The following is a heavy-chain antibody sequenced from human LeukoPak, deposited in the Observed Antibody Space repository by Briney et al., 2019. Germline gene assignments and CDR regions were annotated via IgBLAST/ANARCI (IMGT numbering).Heavy chain of an antibody. Sequence: LPGGSLRLSCAASGFTFSSYGMSWVRQAPGKGLEWVSAISGSGGSTYYADSVKGRFTISRDNSKNTLYLQMNSLRAEDTAVYYCAKDLYGSGSPWFDPWGQGTLVTVSS. CDR1: GFTFSSYG. CDR3: AKDLYGSGSPWFDP. V-gene: IGHV3-23*01. J-gene: IGHJ5*02. D-gene: IGHD3-10*01. CDR2: ISGSGGST.